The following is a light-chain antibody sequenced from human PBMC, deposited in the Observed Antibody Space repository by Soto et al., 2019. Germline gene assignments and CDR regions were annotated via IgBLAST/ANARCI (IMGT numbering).Light chain of an antibody. V-gene: IGKV3-11*01. CDR2: DAS. Sequence: EIVLTQSPATLSLSPGERATLSCRASQSVSSYLAWYPQKPGQAPRLLIYDASNRATGIPARFSGSGSGTDFTLTISSLEPEDFAVYSCQQRSNWPPGYTFGQGTKLEIK. J-gene: IGKJ2*01. CDR3: QQRSNWPPGYT. CDR1: QSVSSY.